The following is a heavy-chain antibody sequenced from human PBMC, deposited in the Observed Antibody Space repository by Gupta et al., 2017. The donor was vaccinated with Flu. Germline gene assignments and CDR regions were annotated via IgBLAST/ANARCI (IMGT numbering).Heavy chain of an antibody. CDR3: ARHPRIGLMRGAIPNDAFDL. CDR1: GGSISTYH. CDR2: IISYGTT. D-gene: IGHD3-10*01. V-gene: IGHV4-39*01. J-gene: IGHJ3*01. Sequence: QVQLQESGPGLVKPSETLSLTCGVSGGSISTYHWDWIRQSPGKGLEWIGSIISYGTTYYNPSLKSRVSMSVDTSRNRFSLKLTSVTAADTDLYYCARHPRIGLMRGAIPNDAFDLWGQGTMVTVS.